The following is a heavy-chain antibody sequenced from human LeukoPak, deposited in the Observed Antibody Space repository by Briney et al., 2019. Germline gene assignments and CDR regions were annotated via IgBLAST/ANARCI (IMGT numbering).Heavy chain of an antibody. V-gene: IGHV1-69*13. J-gene: IGHJ4*02. D-gene: IGHD2-21*01. CDR1: GGTFSSYA. Sequence: ASVKVSCKASGGTFSSYAISWVRQAPGQGLEWMGGIIPIFGTANYAQKFQGRVTITADEFTSTAYMELSSLRSEDTAVYYCARTPCGNCYFDYWGQGTLVTVSS. CDR2: IIPIFGTA. CDR3: ARTPCGNCYFDY.